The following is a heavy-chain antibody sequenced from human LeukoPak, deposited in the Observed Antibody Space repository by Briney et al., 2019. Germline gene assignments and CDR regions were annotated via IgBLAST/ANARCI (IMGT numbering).Heavy chain of an antibody. Sequence: GGSLRLSCAASGFTFSSSAMSWVRQVPGKGLEWVSGISASGGSTSYADSVRGRFTISRDNSKNTLYLQMNSLRAEDTAVYYCAHTGGSGWYSLVWFDYWGQGTLVTVSS. CDR3: AHTGGSGWYSLVWFDY. D-gene: IGHD6-19*01. CDR2: ISASGGST. CDR1: GFTFSSSA. J-gene: IGHJ4*02. V-gene: IGHV3-23*01.